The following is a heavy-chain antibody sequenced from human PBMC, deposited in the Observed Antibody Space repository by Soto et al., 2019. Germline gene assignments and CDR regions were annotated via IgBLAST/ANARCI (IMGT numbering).Heavy chain of an antibody. J-gene: IGHJ4*02. CDR2: IIPIFGTA. V-gene: IGHV1-69*01. CDR3: ARDKQGEAVAYLDY. D-gene: IGHD6-19*01. CDR1: GGTFSSYA. Sequence: QVQLVQSGAEVKKPGSSVKVSCKASGGTFSSYAISWVRQAPGQGLEWMGGIIPIFGTANYAQKFQGRVTITADESTSTDYMELCSLRSEDTAVYYCARDKQGEAVAYLDYWGQGTLVTVSS.